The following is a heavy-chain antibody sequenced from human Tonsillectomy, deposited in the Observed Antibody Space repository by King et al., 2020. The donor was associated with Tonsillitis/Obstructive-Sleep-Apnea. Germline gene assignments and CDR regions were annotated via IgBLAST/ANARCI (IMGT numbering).Heavy chain of an antibody. J-gene: IGHJ3*02. CDR3: ARDMVLEAGGDAFDI. CDR2: IYYSGST. CDR1: GGSISSYY. D-gene: IGHD2-8*01. V-gene: IGHV4-59*01. Sequence: LQLQESGPGLVKPSETLPLTCTVSGGSISSYYWSWIRQPPGKGLEWIGYIYYSGSTNYNPSLKSRVTISGDTSKNQFSLKLSSVTAADTAVYYCARDMVLEAGGDAFDIWGQGTMVTVSS.